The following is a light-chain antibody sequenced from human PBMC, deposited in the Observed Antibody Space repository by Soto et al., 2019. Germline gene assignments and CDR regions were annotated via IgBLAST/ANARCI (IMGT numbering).Light chain of an antibody. J-gene: IGLJ3*02. CDR3: QTWGTGPWV. CDR2: LYSDGSH. CDR1: SGHSNYA. Sequence: QSVLTQSPSASASLGASVKLTCTLSSGHSNYAIAWHQQQPEKGPRYLMKLYSDGSHNKGDGIPDRFSGSSSGAERYLTISSLQSEDEADYCCQTWGTGPWVFGGGTKLTVL. V-gene: IGLV4-69*01.